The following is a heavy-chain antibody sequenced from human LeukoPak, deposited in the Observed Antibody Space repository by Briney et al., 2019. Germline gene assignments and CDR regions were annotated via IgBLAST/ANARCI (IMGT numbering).Heavy chain of an antibody. Sequence: ASVKVSCKAFGYTFTSNYMHWVRQAPGQGPEWMGVISPSGGSTTYAQKFQGRVTLTRDMSTSTDYLELSSLRSEDTAVYYCARAGSWSHYYYYMDVWGKGTTVTVSS. CDR3: ARAGSWSHYYYYMDV. V-gene: IGHV1-46*01. CDR2: ISPSGGST. J-gene: IGHJ6*03. D-gene: IGHD6-13*01. CDR1: GYTFTSNY.